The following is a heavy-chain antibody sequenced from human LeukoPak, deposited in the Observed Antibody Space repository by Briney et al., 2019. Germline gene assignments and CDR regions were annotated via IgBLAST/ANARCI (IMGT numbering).Heavy chain of an antibody. J-gene: IGHJ4*02. Sequence: PSETLSLTCTVSSDSIFTSNWWSWVRQPPGKGLEWIGQIFHSGSTSYSPSLKSRVTISMDKSKNQISLRLTSVTAADTAVYYCARSPNKRVPEDYWGQGTLVTVSS. CDR3: ARSPNKRVPEDY. V-gene: IGHV4-4*02. CDR1: SDSIFTSNW. D-gene: IGHD1/OR15-1a*01. CDR2: IFHSGST.